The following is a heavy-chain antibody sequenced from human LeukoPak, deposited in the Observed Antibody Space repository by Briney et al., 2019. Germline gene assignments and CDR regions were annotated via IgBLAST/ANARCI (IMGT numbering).Heavy chain of an antibody. J-gene: IGHJ6*03. CDR3: ARSIAAADGGVYYYMDV. V-gene: IGHV3-48*03. Sequence: GGSLRLSCAASGFSFSTYEFHWVRHAPGKGLEWVSYISASGQTIYYADSVRGRFTISRDNAKSSLYLQMNSLRAEDTAVYFCARSIAAADGGVYYYMDVWGKGTTVTISS. CDR2: ISASGQTI. CDR1: GFSFSTYE. D-gene: IGHD6-25*01.